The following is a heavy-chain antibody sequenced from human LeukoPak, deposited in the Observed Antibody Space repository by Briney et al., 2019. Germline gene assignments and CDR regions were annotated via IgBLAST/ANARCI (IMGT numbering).Heavy chain of an antibody. D-gene: IGHD1-26*01. J-gene: IGHJ3*02. CDR2: INPNSGGT. CDR1: GYTFINYY. Sequence: ASVKVSCKASGYTFINYYMHWVRQAPGQGLEWMGWINPNSGGTNYAKKFQGRVTMTRDTSISTAYMELSRLRSDDTAVYYCARDIVGATDAFDIWGQGTMVTVSS. CDR3: ARDIVGATDAFDI. V-gene: IGHV1-2*02.